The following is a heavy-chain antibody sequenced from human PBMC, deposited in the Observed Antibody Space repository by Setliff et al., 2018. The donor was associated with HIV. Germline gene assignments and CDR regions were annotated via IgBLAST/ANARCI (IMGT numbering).Heavy chain of an antibody. Sequence: RASVKVSCKTSGYTFTNYALNWVRQAPGQGLEWMGWINTNTGNPTYAQGFTGRFVFSLDTSVSTAYLQISSLKAEDSATYYCARVSDTGVDPQTHRDYWGQGTPVTVSS. CDR2: INTNTGNP. J-gene: IGHJ4*02. CDR1: GYTFTNYA. V-gene: IGHV7-4-1*02. D-gene: IGHD2-21*01. CDR3: ARVSDTGVDPQTHRDY.